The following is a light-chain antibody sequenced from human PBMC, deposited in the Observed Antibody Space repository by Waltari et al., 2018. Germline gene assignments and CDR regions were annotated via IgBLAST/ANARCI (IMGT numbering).Light chain of an antibody. CDR2: KAS. V-gene: IGKV1-5*03. CDR1: QNINTW. J-gene: IGKJ1*01. Sequence: DIQMTQSPSTLSATVGDRVTITCRASQNINTWLAWHQQKPGRAPKLLIYKASRLESGVPSRFSGSGSGIEFTLTISSLQPDDFATYYCLQYNGEPRTFGQGTKVEVK. CDR3: LQYNGEPRT.